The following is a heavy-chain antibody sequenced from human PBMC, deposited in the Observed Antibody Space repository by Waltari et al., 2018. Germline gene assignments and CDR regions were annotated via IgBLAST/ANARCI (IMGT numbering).Heavy chain of an antibody. CDR3: AREVVPAATIVVNWFDP. D-gene: IGHD2-2*01. V-gene: IGHV7-4-1*02. CDR1: GYTFTNYA. J-gene: IGHJ5*02. CDR2: IKPNTGNP. Sequence: QVQLVQSGSELKKPGASVKVSCKASGYTFTNYAINWLRQAPGQGLELMGWIKPNTGNPTYVKGFTVRFVFSLDTSVSTAYLQINSLKADDTAVYYCAREVVPAATIVVNWFDPWGQGTLVTVSS.